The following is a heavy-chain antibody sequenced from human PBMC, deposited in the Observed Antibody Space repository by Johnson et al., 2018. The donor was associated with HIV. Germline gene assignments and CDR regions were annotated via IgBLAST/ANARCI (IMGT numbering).Heavy chain of an antibody. CDR3: ARVSSSSSFDAFDI. V-gene: IGHV3-20*04. Sequence: EKLVESGGGVVRPGGSLRLSCAASGFTFDDYGMSWVRQAPGKGLEWVSGINWNGGSTGYADSVKGRFTISRDNSKNTLYLQMNSLRAEDTAVYYCARVSSSSSFDAFDIWGQGTMVTVAS. CDR1: GFTFDDYG. J-gene: IGHJ3*02. CDR2: INWNGGST. D-gene: IGHD6-6*01.